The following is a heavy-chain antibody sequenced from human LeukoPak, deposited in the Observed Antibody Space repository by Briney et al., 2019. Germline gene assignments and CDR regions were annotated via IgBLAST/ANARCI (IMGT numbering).Heavy chain of an antibody. CDR1: GGTFSSYA. CDR2: IIPIFGTA. Sequence: SVKVPCKASGGTFSSYAISWVRQAPGQGLEWMGGIIPIFGTANYAQKFQGRVTITADESTSTAYMELSSLRSEDTAVYYCARDRGSRTMRGWFDPWGQGTLVTVSS. D-gene: IGHD1-1*01. V-gene: IGHV1-69*13. CDR3: ARDRGSRTMRGWFDP. J-gene: IGHJ5*02.